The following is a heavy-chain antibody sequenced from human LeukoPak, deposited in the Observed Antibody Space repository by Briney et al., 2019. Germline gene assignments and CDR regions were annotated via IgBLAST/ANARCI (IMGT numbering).Heavy chain of an antibody. CDR2: INPSGGST. Sequence: ASVKVSCKSSGYTFTSYYMRWVRQAPGQGLEWMGIINPSGGSTSYAQKFQGRVTMTRDTSTSTVYMELSSLRSEDTAVYYCARDRGIAVTIDWYFDLWGRGTLVTVSS. CDR3: ARDRGIAVTIDWYFDL. D-gene: IGHD6-19*01. CDR1: GYTFTSYY. J-gene: IGHJ2*01. V-gene: IGHV1-46*01.